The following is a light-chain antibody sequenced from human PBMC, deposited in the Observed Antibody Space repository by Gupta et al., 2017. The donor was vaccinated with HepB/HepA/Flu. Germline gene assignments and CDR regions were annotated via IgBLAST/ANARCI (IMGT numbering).Light chain of an antibody. CDR2: DNN. V-gene: IGLV1-40*01. J-gene: IGLJ2*01. Sequence: SVLTQPPSVSAAPGQTVTISCTGSSSTIGAVYDVHWYQQLPGTAPKLLIYDNNNRPAGVPDRFSGSKSGSSASMAITGLQAEEEAIYYCQSYDSSMSGVVFGGGTKLTVL. CDR1: SSTIGAVYD. CDR3: QSYDSSMSGVV.